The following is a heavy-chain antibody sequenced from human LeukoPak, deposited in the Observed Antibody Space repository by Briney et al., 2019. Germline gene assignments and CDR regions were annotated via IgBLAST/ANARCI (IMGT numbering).Heavy chain of an antibody. CDR1: GFTFSDYA. D-gene: IGHD3-10*01. CDR3: AKSVVRGVSYYYYGMDV. CDR2: ISGSGSGA. Sequence: GESLRLSCAASGFTFSDYAMSWVRQAPGKGLEWVSGISGSGSGAFYADSVKGRFTISRDNSKNTLYLQMNSLRAEDTAVYYCAKSVVRGVSYYYYGMDVWGQGTTVTVSS. J-gene: IGHJ6*02. V-gene: IGHV3-23*01.